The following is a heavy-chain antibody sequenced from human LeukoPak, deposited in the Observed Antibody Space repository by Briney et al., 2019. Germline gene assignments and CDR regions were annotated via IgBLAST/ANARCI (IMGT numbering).Heavy chain of an antibody. Sequence: GRSLRLSCAASGFTFSSYAMAWVRQAPGKGLQWVSGINGFGGSTYYADSVKGRFTISRDNSKNTLYLQMNSLRVEDTAVYYCAKRDYSDSSGYASLFDHWGQGSQVTASS. J-gene: IGHJ4*02. V-gene: IGHV3-23*01. CDR3: AKRDYSDSSGYASLFDH. CDR1: GFTFSSYA. CDR2: INGFGGST. D-gene: IGHD3-22*01.